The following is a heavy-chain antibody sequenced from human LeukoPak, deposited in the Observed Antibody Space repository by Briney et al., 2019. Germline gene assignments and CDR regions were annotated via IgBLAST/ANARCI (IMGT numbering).Heavy chain of an antibody. V-gene: IGHV3-48*03. J-gene: IGHJ5*02. D-gene: IGHD3-22*01. CDR3: ARGHSSGYYNWFDP. CDR1: GFTFSSYE. Sequence: GGSLRLSCAVSGFTFSSYEMNWVRQAPGKGLEWGSYITRDASTIYYADSVKGRFTISRDNAKNSLYLRMNSLRAEDTAVYYCARGHSSGYYNWFDPWGQGTLVTVSS. CDR2: ITRDASTI.